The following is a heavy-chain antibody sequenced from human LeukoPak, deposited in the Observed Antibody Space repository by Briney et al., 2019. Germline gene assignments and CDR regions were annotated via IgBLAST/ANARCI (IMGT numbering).Heavy chain of an antibody. Sequence: GGSLRLSCAASGFTFSSYWMHWVRQAPGKGLVWVSRINSDGGSTTYADSVKGRFTISRDNAKNTLYLQMNSLRAEDTAVYYCASGYSADYGGNTYWGQGTLVTVSS. CDR2: INSDGGST. CDR3: ASGYSADYGGNTY. J-gene: IGHJ4*02. CDR1: GFTFSSYW. V-gene: IGHV3-74*01. D-gene: IGHD4-23*01.